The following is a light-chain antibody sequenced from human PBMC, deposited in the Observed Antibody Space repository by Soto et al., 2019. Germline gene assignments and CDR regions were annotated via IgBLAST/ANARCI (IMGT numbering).Light chain of an antibody. V-gene: IGLV1-44*01. J-gene: IGLJ2*01. CDR1: SSNIGSKT. CDR3: AAWDDSLSGLV. Sequence: QAVVTQPPSASGTPGQRVTISCSGSSSNIGSKTVNWYQQLPGAAPKLLIYSNNQRPSGVPDRFSGSKSGTSASLAISGLRSEDEADYHCAAWDDSLSGLVFGGGTKLTVL. CDR2: SNN.